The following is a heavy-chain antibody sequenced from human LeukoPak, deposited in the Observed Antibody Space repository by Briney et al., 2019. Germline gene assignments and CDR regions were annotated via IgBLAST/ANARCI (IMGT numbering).Heavy chain of an antibody. CDR2: ISSSGSTI. J-gene: IGHJ5*02. CDR1: GFTFSDYY. V-gene: IGHV3-11*01. CDR3: ARVAYGDYYYNWFDP. Sequence: GGALRLSCAASGFTFSDYYMSWIRQAPGKGLERVSYISSSGSTIYYADSVKVRFTISRDNAKNSLYLQMNSLRAEDTAVYYCARVAYGDYYYNWFDPWGQGTLVTVSS. D-gene: IGHD4-17*01.